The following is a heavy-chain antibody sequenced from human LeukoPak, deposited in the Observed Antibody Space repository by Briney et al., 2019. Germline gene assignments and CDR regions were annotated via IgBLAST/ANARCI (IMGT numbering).Heavy chain of an antibody. CDR3: AREFCCGSYDY. Sequence: SETLSLTCTVSGGSISSYYWSWIRQPPRKRLEWIGYIYYSGSTNYNPSLKSRVTMSLDTSKNQFSLKQSSVTAADTAVYYCAREFCCGSYDYWGQGTLVTVSS. CDR1: GGSISSYY. CDR2: IYYSGST. D-gene: IGHD5-18*01. J-gene: IGHJ4*02. V-gene: IGHV4-59*01.